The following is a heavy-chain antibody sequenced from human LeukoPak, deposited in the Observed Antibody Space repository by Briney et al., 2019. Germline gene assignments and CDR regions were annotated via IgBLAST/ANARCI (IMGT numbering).Heavy chain of an antibody. J-gene: IGHJ6*02. CDR2: IYYSGST. CDR1: GGSISSGGYY. Sequence: KASETLSLTCTVSGGSISSGGYYWSWIRQHPGKGLEWIGYIYYSGSTYYNPSLKSRVTISVDTSKNQFSLKLSSVTAADTAVYYCARVGVEMATIHYYYGMDVWGQGTTVTVSS. D-gene: IGHD5-24*01. V-gene: IGHV4-31*03. CDR3: ARVGVEMATIHYYYGMDV.